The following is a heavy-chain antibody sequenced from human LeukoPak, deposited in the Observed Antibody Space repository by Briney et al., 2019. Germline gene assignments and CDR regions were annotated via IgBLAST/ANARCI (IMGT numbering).Heavy chain of an antibody. CDR2: IYHSGST. CDR1: GYSISSGYY. V-gene: IGHV4-38-2*02. CDR3: ARDCDWFDP. J-gene: IGHJ5*02. Sequence: PSETLSLTCAVSGYSISSGYYWGWIRQPPGKGLEWIGSIYHSGSTYYNPSLKSRVTISVDTSKNQFSLKLSSVTAADTAVYYCARDCDWFDPWGQGTLVTVSS.